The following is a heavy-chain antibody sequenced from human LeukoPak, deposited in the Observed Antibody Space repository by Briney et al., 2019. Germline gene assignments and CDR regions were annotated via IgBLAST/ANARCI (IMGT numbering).Heavy chain of an antibody. CDR1: GYTFITYG. J-gene: IGHJ4*02. Sequence: SVKVSCKASGYTFITYGITWVRQAPGQGLEWMGGIIPIFGTANYAQKFQGRVTITADKSTSTAYMELRSLRSDDTAVYYCVRESGGYYGGALDYWGQGTLVTVSS. V-gene: IGHV1-69*06. CDR2: IIPIFGTA. CDR3: VRESGGYYGGALDY. D-gene: IGHD3-22*01.